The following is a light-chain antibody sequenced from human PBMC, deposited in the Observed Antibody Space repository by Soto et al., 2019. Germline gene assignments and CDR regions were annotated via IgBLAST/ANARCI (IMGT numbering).Light chain of an antibody. J-gene: IGKJ4*01. V-gene: IGKV1-9*01. CDR2: SAS. CDR3: QQLSRYPLT. Sequence: QLTQSPSSLSASVVDRVVITCRASQGISSYLAWYQKTPGKAPNLLIYSASTLQSGVPSRFSGSGSETEFSLTIRALQPEDFATYYCQQLSRYPLTFGGGTKVDIK. CDR1: QGISSY.